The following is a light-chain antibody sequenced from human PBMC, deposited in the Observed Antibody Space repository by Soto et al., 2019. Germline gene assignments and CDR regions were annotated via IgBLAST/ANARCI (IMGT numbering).Light chain of an antibody. CDR1: QSVSSSY. Sequence: EIVLTQSPGTLSLSPGARATLSCRASQSVSSSYLAWYQQKPGQAPRLLIYGASSRATGIPDRFSGSGSGTDFILTISRLEPEDFAVDYCQQYGSSLLTFGGGTKVEIK. V-gene: IGKV3-20*01. CDR2: GAS. J-gene: IGKJ4*01. CDR3: QQYGSSLLT.